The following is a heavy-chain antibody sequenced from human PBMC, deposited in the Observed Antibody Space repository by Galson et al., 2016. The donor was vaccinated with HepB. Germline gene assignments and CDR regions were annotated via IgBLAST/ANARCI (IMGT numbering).Heavy chain of an antibody. CDR1: GFTFSSYG. V-gene: IGHV3-30*18. Sequence: SLRLSCAASGFTFSSYGMHWVRQAPGKGLEWVAVISYEGGTKYYADSVKGRFTISRDNSKNTLYLEMSSLRAGDTAVYYCTKRNDPKYSSWAAIDYWGQGTLLTVSS. CDR2: ISYEGGTK. CDR3: TKRNDPKYSSWAAIDY. J-gene: IGHJ4*02. D-gene: IGHD6-6*01.